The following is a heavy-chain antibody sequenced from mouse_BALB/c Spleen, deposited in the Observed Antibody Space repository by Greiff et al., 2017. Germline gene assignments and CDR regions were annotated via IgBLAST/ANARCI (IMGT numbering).Heavy chain of an antibody. D-gene: IGHD5-1-1*01. J-gene: IGHJ3*01. CDR1: GYSITSDYA. CDR3: AREIPRGFAY. Sequence: EVKLMESGPGLVKPSQSLSLTCTVTGYSITSDYAWNWIRQFPGNKLEWMGYISYSGSTSYNPSLKSRISITRDTSKNQFFLQLNSVTTEDTATYYCAREIPRGFAYWGQGTLVTVSA. CDR2: ISYSGST. V-gene: IGHV3-2*02.